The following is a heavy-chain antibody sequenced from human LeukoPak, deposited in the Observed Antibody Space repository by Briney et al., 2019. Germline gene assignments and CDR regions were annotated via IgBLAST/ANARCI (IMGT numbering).Heavy chain of an antibody. D-gene: IGHD3-16*01. CDR2: IYYSGST. CDR3: ARHRPGERRFDP. CDR1: GGSISSGGYY. Sequence: PSETLSLTCTVSGGSISSGGYYWSWIRQHPGKGLEWIGYIYYSGSTYYNPSLKSRVTISVDTSKNQFSLKLSSVTAADTAVYYCARHRPGERRFDPWGQGTLVTVSS. V-gene: IGHV4-31*03. J-gene: IGHJ5*02.